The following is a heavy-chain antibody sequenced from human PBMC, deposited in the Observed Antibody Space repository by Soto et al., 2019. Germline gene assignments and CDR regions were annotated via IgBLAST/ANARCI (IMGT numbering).Heavy chain of an antibody. V-gene: IGHV4-4*07. CDR2: IYATGTT. CDR3: VRDGTKTLRDWFDP. CDR1: GASISGFF. D-gene: IGHD1-1*01. Sequence: PSETLALTCTVSGASISGFFWRWIRKSAGQGLECIGRIYATGTTDYNPSLKSRVMMSVDTSKKQFSLKLRSVTAADTAVYYCVRDGTKTLRDWFDPWGQGISVTVSS. J-gene: IGHJ5*02.